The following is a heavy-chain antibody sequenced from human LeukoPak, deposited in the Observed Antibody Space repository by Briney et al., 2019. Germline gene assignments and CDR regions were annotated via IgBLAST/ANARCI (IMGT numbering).Heavy chain of an antibody. J-gene: IGHJ5*02. CDR3: ARPTYSSGWMSGWFDP. CDR1: GGTFSSYA. D-gene: IGHD6-19*01. CDR2: IIPIFGTA. Sequence: ASVKVSCKASGGTFSSYAISWVRQAPGQGLEWMGGIIPIFGTANYAQKFQGRVTITADESTSTAYMEPSSLRSEDTAVYYCARPTYSSGWMSGWFDPWGQGTLVTVSS. V-gene: IGHV1-69*13.